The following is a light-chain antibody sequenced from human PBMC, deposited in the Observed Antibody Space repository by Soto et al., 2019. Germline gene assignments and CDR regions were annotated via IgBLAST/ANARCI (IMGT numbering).Light chain of an antibody. J-gene: IGLJ1*01. CDR3: QSYYNSLSGYV. V-gene: IGLV1-40*01. CDR1: SSNIGAGYE. Sequence: QSVLTQPPSVSEAPGQRVTISCTGSSSNIGAGYEAHWYQQVPGTAPKLLIYENNNRPSGVPDRFSGSKSGTSASLAITGLQAEDEAEYYRQSYYNSLSGYVFGTGTKVTVL. CDR2: ENN.